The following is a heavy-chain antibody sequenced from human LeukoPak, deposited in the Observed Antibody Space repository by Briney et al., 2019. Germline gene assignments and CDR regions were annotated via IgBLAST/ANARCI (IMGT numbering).Heavy chain of an antibody. CDR1: GYTFTGYY. Sequence: ASVKVSCKTSGYTFTGYYMHWVRQAPGQGLEWMGWINPNSGGTNYAQKFQGRVTMTRDTSISTAYMELSRLRSDDTAVYYCARAVDILTGYLDYWGQGTLVTVSS. CDR2: INPNSGGT. CDR3: ARAVDILTGYLDY. D-gene: IGHD3-9*01. V-gene: IGHV1-2*02. J-gene: IGHJ4*02.